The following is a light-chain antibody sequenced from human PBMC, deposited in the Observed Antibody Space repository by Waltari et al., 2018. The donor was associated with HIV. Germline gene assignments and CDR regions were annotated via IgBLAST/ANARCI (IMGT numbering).Light chain of an antibody. J-gene: IGLJ1*01. CDR1: TSNIGSNT. CDR2: NNE. CDR3: AARDDSLNGYV. V-gene: IGLV1-44*01. Sequence: QSVLTQPPSASGTPGQRVTISCSGGTSNIGSNTVNWVQQLPGKTPKRLIYNNERAPPGVPDRFSGYKAGTSASLAIRGLQSEGEAEYYCAARDDSLNGYVFGTGTKVTVL.